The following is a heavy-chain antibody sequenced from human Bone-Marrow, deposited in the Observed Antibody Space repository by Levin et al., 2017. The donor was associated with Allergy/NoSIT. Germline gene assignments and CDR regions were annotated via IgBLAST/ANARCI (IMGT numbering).Heavy chain of an antibody. J-gene: IGHJ6*02. CDR2: IHYSEST. CDR3: ARGRYCSGGSCYYYGMDV. CDR1: GASISSYY. V-gene: IGHV4-59*01. Sequence: LSQTLSLTCTVSGASISSYYWSWIRQPPGKGLEWIGNIHYSESTNYNPSLKSRVTISVDTSKNQFSLKLSSVTAADTAVYYCARGRYCSGGSCYYYGMDVWGQGTTVTVSS. D-gene: IGHD2-15*01.